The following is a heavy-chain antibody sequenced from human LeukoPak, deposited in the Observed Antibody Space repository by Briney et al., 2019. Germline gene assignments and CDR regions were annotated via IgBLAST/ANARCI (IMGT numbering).Heavy chain of an antibody. J-gene: IGHJ4*02. CDR3: ATEFAYDFRSGYPPGFDY. Sequence: GASVKVSCKVSGYTLTELSMHWVRQAPGKGLEWMGGFDPEDGETIYAQKLQGRVTMTEDTSTDTAYMELSSLRSEDTAVYYCATEFAYDFRSGYPPGFDYWGQGTLVTVSS. CDR2: FDPEDGET. V-gene: IGHV1-24*01. D-gene: IGHD3-3*01. CDR1: GYTLTELS.